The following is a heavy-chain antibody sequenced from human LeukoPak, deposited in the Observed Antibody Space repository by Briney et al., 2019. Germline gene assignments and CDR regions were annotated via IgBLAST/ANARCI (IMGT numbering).Heavy chain of an antibody. CDR3: ARDLDYDSSGYYGY. D-gene: IGHD3-22*01. V-gene: IGHV3-33*01. CDR2: IWYDGSNK. CDR1: GFTFSSYG. J-gene: IGHJ4*02. Sequence: PGGSLRLSCAASGFTFSSYGMHWVRQAPGKGLEWVAVIWYDGSNKYYADSVKGRFTISRDNSKNTLYLQMNSLRAEDTAVYYCARDLDYDSSGYYGYWGQGTLVTVSS.